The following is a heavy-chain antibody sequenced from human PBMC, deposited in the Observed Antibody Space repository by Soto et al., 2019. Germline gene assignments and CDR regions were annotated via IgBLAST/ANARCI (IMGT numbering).Heavy chain of an antibody. J-gene: IGHJ3*02. V-gene: IGHV4-34*01. D-gene: IGHD1-1*01. CDR2: MSHSGGT. CDR1: GGFVSSGSYY. CDR3: ARVERGTATTVVDAFDI. Sequence: QVQLQQWGAGLLNPSETLSLTCAVYGGFVSSGSYYWSWIRQPPGKGLEWIGEMSHSGGTHFNPSLKSRVTISVDTSKNQFSLKMSSVTAAXTALYYCARVERGTATTVVDAFDIWGPGTMVTVSS.